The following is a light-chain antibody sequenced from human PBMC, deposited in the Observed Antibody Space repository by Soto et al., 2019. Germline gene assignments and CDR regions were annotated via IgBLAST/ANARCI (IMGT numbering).Light chain of an antibody. V-gene: IGKV1-39*01. CDR1: QSISSY. CDR3: QQSYSTPWT. Sequence: DIXXXXSXSXLXASVLDMXTITCRASQSISSYLNWYQQKPGKAPKLLIYAASSLQSGVPSRFSGSGSGTDFTLTISSLQPEDFATYYCQQSYSTPWTFGQGTKV. J-gene: IGKJ1*01. CDR2: AAS.